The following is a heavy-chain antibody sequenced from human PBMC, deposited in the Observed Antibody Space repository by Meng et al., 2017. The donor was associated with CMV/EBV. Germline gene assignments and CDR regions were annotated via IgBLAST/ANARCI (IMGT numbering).Heavy chain of an antibody. J-gene: IGHJ6*02. D-gene: IGHD3-3*01. Sequence: SETLSLTCDVSGGSISSGGYYWSWIRQHPGKGLEWIGYIYYSGSTYYNPSLKSRVTILVDTSKNQFSLKLSSVTAADTAVYYCARLSITIFGDPFKPAYYYYYGMDVWGQGTTVTVSS. CDR2: IYYSGST. V-gene: IGHV4-31*11. CDR3: ARLSITIFGDPFKPAYYYYYGMDV. CDR1: GGSISSGGYY.